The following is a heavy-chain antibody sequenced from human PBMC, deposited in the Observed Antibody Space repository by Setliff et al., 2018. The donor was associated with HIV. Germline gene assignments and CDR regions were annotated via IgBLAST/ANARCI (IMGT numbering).Heavy chain of an antibody. V-gene: IGHV4-38-2*01. CDR2: IYNSGST. J-gene: IGHJ4*02. CDR1: GYSISSGYF. Sequence: PSETLSLTCAVSGYSISSGYFWGWIRQPPGKGLEWIGSIYNSGSTRYNPSLESRVTVSVDTSKNQFSLKLSSVTAAGTAVYYCARSRRVLGRGILVGKFDSWGQGTLVTVSS. CDR3: ARSRRVLGRGILVGKFDS. D-gene: IGHD3-16*01.